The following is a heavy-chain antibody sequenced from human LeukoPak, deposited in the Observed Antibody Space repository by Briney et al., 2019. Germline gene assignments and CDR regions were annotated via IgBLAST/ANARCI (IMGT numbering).Heavy chain of an antibody. CDR3: AKRQLKDIVVVVAATLGAFDI. Sequence: PGGSLRLSCAASGFTFSSYGMHWVRQVPGKGLEWVAVISYDGSNKYYADSVKGRFTISRDNSKNTLYLQMNSLRAEDTAVYYCAKRQLKDIVVVVAATLGAFDIWGQGTMVTVSS. CDR2: ISYDGSNK. D-gene: IGHD2-15*01. J-gene: IGHJ3*02. V-gene: IGHV3-30*18. CDR1: GFTFSSYG.